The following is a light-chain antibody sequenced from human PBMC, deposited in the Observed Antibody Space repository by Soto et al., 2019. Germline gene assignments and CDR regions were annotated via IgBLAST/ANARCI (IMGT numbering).Light chain of an antibody. CDR1: QSISSW. CDR3: QQYNSYSPYT. CDR2: KAS. Sequence: DIQMTQSPSTLSASVGDRVTITCRASQSISSWLAWYQQKPGKAPKLLIYKASSLESGVPSRFSGSGSGTEFTLTISSRQPDDVATYFCQQYNSYSPYTFGQGTKLDIK. J-gene: IGKJ2*01. V-gene: IGKV1-5*03.